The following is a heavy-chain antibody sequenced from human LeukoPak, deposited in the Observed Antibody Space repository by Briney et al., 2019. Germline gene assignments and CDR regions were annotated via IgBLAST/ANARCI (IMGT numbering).Heavy chain of an antibody. V-gene: IGHV1-24*01. CDR1: GYTLTELS. CDR3: ARHSYYYDSSGYYKYYYYMDV. Sequence: ASVTVSCKVSGYTLTELSMHWLRQAPGKGLEWMGGFDPEDGETIYAQKFQARVTMTEDTSTDTAYMELSSLRSYDTAVYYCARHSYYYDSSGYYKYYYYMDVWGKGTTVTVSS. J-gene: IGHJ6*03. D-gene: IGHD3-22*01. CDR2: FDPEDGET.